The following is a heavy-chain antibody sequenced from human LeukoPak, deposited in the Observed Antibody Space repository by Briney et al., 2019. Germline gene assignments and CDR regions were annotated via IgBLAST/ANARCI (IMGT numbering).Heavy chain of an antibody. Sequence: DPSETLSLTCTVSGYSISSGYYWGWIRQPPGKGLEWLGSISYSGGIYQPPSLKSRVILSVDTSKNQLSLNLKSVTAADTAVYFCARRGYGRYQAGYFDSWGQGTLITVSS. CDR1: GYSISSGYY. J-gene: IGHJ4*02. V-gene: IGHV4-38-2*02. D-gene: IGHD2-2*01. CDR2: ISYSGGI. CDR3: ARRGYGRYQAGYFDS.